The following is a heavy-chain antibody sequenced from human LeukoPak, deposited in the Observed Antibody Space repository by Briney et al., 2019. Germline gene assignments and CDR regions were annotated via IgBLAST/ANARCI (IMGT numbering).Heavy chain of an antibody. V-gene: IGHV3-64*01. CDR1: EFTFSNYA. D-gene: IGHD6-6*01. CDR2: ISSNGGST. CDR3: ARELASSSSFDN. Sequence: GGSLRLSCAASEFTFSNYAMHWVRQAPGKGLEYVAAISSNGGSTYYANSVKGRFSIARDKSKNTLYLQMGSLRAEDMAVYYCARELASSSSFDNWGQGTLVTVSS. J-gene: IGHJ4*02.